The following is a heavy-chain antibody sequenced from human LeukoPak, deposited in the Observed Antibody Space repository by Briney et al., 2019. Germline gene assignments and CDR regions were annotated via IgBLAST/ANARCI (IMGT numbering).Heavy chain of an antibody. CDR1: GFTFSDYY. J-gene: IGHJ4*02. V-gene: IGHV3-11*01. Sequence: GGSLRLSCAASGFTFSDYYMIWIRQAPGKGLEWVSYISSSGSTIYYADSVKGRFTISRDNAKNSLYLQMNSLRAEDTAVYYWAREDDDSSGFNYWGQGTLVTVSS. CDR3: AREDDDSSGFNY. CDR2: ISSSGSTI. D-gene: IGHD3-22*01.